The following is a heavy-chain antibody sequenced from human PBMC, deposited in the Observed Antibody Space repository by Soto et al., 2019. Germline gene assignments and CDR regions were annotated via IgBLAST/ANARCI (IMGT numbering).Heavy chain of an antibody. CDR3: ARGRAAGSYYYYSGIDV. CDR1: GGSISSSSYF. J-gene: IGHJ6*02. CDR2: MYYSGTT. V-gene: IGHV4-39*01. Sequence: SETLSLTCTVSGGSISSSSYFWGWIRQPPGKGLEWIGSMYYSGTTYYNPSLKSRVTISVDTSKNQFSLKLSSVTAADTAVYYCARGRAAGSYYYYSGIDVWGQGTTVTVSS. D-gene: IGHD6-13*01.